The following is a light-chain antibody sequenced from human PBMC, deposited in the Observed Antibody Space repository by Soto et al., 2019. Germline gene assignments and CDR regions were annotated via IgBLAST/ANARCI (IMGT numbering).Light chain of an antibody. CDR2: EVN. Sequence: QSVLTQPPSASGSPGQSVTISCTGTSSDVGGYNYVSWYQQHPGKAPKLMIYEVNKRPSGVPDRFSGSKSGNTASLTVSGLQAEDEAGYYCSSYGGSNNLVFGGGTKLT. CDR1: SSDVGGYNY. V-gene: IGLV2-8*01. J-gene: IGLJ2*01. CDR3: SSYGGSNNLV.